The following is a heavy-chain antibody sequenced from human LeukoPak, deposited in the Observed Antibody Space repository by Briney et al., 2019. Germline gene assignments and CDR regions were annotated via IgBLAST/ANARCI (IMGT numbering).Heavy chain of an antibody. D-gene: IGHD3-22*01. Sequence: PGGSLRLSCAASGFTFSSYAMHWVRQAPGKGLEWVAVISYDGSNKYYADSVKGRFTISRDNSKNTLYLQMNSLRAEDTAVYYCATYGYSVDYWGQGTLVTVSS. CDR3: ATYGYSVDY. CDR1: GFTFSSYA. CDR2: ISYDGSNK. V-gene: IGHV3-30-3*01. J-gene: IGHJ4*02.